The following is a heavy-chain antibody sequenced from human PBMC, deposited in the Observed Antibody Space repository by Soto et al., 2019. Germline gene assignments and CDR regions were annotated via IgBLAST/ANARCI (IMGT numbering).Heavy chain of an antibody. J-gene: IGHJ4*02. Sequence: SETLSLTCAVSSDSISSNWWRWVRQPPGKGREWIGGIYSSGTADYTPSLQTRVTISLDKSKSLFSLKLNSVTAAVSAVYFCARLEARATTSYSFDFWGQGTLVTVSS. D-gene: IGHD1-26*01. CDR1: SDSISSNW. V-gene: IGHV4-4*02. CDR2: IYSSGTA. CDR3: ARLEARATTSYSFDF.